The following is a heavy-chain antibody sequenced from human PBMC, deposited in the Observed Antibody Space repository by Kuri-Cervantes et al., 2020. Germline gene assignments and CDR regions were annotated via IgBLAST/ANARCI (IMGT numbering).Heavy chain of an antibody. CDR1: GFTFSSYA. V-gene: IGHV3-48*02. Sequence: GESLKISCAASGFTFSSYAMHWVRQAPGKGLEWVSYTSSSGSTIYYADSVKGRFTISRDNAKNSLYLQTNSLRDEDTAVYYCAVIGEVFAFDIWGQGTMVTVSS. D-gene: IGHD3-16*01. CDR2: TSSSGSTI. CDR3: AVIGEVFAFDI. J-gene: IGHJ3*02.